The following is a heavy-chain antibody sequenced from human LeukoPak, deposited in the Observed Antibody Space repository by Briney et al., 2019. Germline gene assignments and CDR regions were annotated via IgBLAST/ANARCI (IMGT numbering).Heavy chain of an antibody. V-gene: IGHV3-73*01. CDR2: IRSKANSYAT. D-gene: IGHD1-26*01. CDR3: TRVGATGDY. Sequence: GGSLRLSCAASGFTFSGSAMHWVRQASGKGLEWVGRIRSKANSYATAYAASVKGRFTISRDDSKNTAYLQINSLKTEDAAVYYCTRVGATGDYWGQGTLVTVSS. CDR1: GFTFSGSA. J-gene: IGHJ4*02.